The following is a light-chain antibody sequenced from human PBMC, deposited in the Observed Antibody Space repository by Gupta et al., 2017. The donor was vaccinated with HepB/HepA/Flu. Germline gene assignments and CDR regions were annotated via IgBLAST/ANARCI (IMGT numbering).Light chain of an antibody. CDR1: SSDICTSNS. CDR2: DVT. CDR3: SSYTDRTTLDWV. Sequence: HSALGQRASVSGSPGKAMTILRTGTSSDICTSNSVPWYQQHPGKVPKLMIYDVTNRPSGVPNSISGSKSGNTASLTISGLQAEDEAYYYCSSYTDRTTLDWVFGGGTKLTVL. V-gene: IGLV2-14*01. J-gene: IGLJ3*02.